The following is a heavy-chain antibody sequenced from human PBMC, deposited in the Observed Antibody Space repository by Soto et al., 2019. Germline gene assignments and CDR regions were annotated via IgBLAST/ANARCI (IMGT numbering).Heavy chain of an antibody. Sequence: GASVKVSCKASGYTFTSYDINWVRQATGQGLEWMGWINPNSGNTGYAQKFQGRVTMTRNTSISTAYMELSSLRSEDTAVYYCAREVRGYGSIDYWGQGTLVTVSS. CDR1: GYTFTSYD. J-gene: IGHJ4*02. CDR3: AREVRGYGSIDY. D-gene: IGHD5-12*01. V-gene: IGHV1-8*01. CDR2: INPNSGNT.